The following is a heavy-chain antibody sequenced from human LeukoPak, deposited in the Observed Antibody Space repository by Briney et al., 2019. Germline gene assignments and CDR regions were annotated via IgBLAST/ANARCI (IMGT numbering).Heavy chain of an antibody. Sequence: GGSLRLSCAASGFTFSSYSMNWVRQAPGKGLEWVSYISSSSSTIYYADSVKGRFTISRDNAKISLYLQMNSLRAEDTAVYYCARDLGYCSGGSCYPHDYWGQGTLVTVSS. D-gene: IGHD2-15*01. CDR2: ISSSSSTI. CDR1: GFTFSSYS. J-gene: IGHJ4*02. CDR3: ARDLGYCSGGSCYPHDY. V-gene: IGHV3-48*01.